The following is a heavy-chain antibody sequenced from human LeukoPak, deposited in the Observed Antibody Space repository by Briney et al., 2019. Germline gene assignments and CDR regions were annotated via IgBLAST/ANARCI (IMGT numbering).Heavy chain of an antibody. V-gene: IGHV4-34*01. J-gene: IGHJ4*02. CDR3: TSRNYYDSSGYYYFDY. CDR1: GGSFNDYY. CDR2: INHSGST. Sequence: PSETLSLTCAVYGGSFNDYYWSWIRQPPGKGLEWIGEINHSGSTNYNPSLKSRVTISVDTSKSQFSLKLSSATAADTAVYYCTSRNYYDSSGYYYFDYWGRGTLVTVSS. D-gene: IGHD3-22*01.